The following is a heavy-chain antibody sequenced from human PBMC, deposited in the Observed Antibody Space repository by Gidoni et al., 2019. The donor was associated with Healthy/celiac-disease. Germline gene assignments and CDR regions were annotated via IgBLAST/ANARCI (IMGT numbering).Heavy chain of an antibody. CDR3: ARGMRYCSGGSCQNWFDP. CDR1: GGSISSGSYY. V-gene: IGHV4-61*02. CDR2: IYTSGST. Sequence: QVQLQESGPGLVKPSQTLSLTCTVSGGSISSGSYYWSWIRQPAGKGLAWIGRIYTSGSTNYNPSLKSRVTMSVDTSKNQFSLKLSSVTAADTAVYYCARGMRYCSGGSCQNWFDPWGQGTLVTVSS. D-gene: IGHD2-15*01. J-gene: IGHJ5*02.